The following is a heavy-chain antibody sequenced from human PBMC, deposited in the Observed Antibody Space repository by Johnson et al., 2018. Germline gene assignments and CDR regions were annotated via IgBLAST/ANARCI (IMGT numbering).Heavy chain of an antibody. J-gene: IGHJ1*01. CDR1: GFTVSASY. V-gene: IGHV3-53*01. CDR3: AGSRGAPRSSGLTVDFQH. D-gene: IGHD6-19*01. CDR2: IYIDGST. Sequence: VQLVQSGGGLIQPGGSLRLSCAASGFTVSASYMSWVRQAPGKGLEWVSAIYIDGSTYYADSVKGRFTISRDNSVNTLYLQMNSLRAEDTAVYYCAGSRGAPRSSGLTVDFQHWGQGTLVTVSS.